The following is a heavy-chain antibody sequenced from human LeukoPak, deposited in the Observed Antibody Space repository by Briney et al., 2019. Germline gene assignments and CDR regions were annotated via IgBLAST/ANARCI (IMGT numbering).Heavy chain of an antibody. J-gene: IGHJ4*02. D-gene: IGHD3-10*01. Sequence: GGALRLSCAASGFTFSSYSMNWVREAPGEGLEWVSSISSSSSYIYYADSVKGRFTISRDNAKNSLYLQMNSLRAEDTAVYYCARVGSGSYTVDYWGQGTLVTVSS. CDR3: ARVGSGSYTVDY. CDR2: ISSSSSYI. V-gene: IGHV3-21*01. CDR1: GFTFSSYS.